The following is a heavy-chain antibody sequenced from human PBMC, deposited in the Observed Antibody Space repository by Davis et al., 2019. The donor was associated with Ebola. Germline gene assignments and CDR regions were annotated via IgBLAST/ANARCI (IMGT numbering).Heavy chain of an antibody. V-gene: IGHV4-59*12. J-gene: IGHJ3*02. CDR1: GGSISSYY. Sequence: MPSETLSLTCTVSGGSISSYYWSWIRQPPGKGLEWIGYIYYSGCTNYNPSLKSRVTISVDTSKNQFSLKLSSVTAADTAVYYCARGPRFLEWLLLATDAFDIWGQGTMVTVSS. D-gene: IGHD3-3*01. CDR2: IYYSGCT. CDR3: ARGPRFLEWLLLATDAFDI.